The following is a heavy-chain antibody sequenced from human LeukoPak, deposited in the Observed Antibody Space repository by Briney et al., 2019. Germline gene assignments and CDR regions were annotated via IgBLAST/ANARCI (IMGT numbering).Heavy chain of an antibody. J-gene: IGHJ5*02. V-gene: IGHV3-21*01. CDR3: AKGLFGSSWWGNWFDP. Sequence: GGSLRLSCAASGFTFSSYAMSRVRQAPGKGLEWVSSISSSSSYIHYADSVKGRFTISRDNAKNSLYLQMNSLRAEDTAVYYCAKGLFGSSWWGNWFDPWGQGTLVTVSS. CDR2: ISSSSSYI. D-gene: IGHD6-13*01. CDR1: GFTFSSYA.